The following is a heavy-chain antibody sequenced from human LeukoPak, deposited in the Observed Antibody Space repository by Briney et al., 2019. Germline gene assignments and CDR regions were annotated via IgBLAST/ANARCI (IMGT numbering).Heavy chain of an antibody. CDR2: IYYSGST. V-gene: IGHV4-59*01. D-gene: IGHD3-22*01. CDR1: GGSISSYY. J-gene: IGHJ3*02. CDR3: AAYYDSSGYYHAYDAFDI. Sequence: SETLSLTCTVSGGSISSYYWSWIRQPPGKGLEWIGYIYYSGSTNYNPSLKSRVTISVDTSKNQFSLKLSSVTAADTAVYYCAAYYDSSGYYHAYDAFDIWGQGTMVTVSS.